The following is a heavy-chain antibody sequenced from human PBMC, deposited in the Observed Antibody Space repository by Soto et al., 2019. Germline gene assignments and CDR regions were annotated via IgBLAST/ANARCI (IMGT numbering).Heavy chain of an antibody. D-gene: IGHD4-17*01. V-gene: IGHV3-74*03. CDR2: IKTDGSRT. CDR3: ATEPRASNGDYINSYYYYMDV. Sequence: EVQLVESGGGLVQPGGSLRLSCVASGFAFTSYRMHWVRQAPGKGLVWVSRIKTDGSRTTYADSVKGRFTISRDNAKNTLYLQMNSLRAEDTAVYYCATEPRASNGDYINSYYYYMDVWGTGTTVTVSS. J-gene: IGHJ6*03. CDR1: GFAFTSYR.